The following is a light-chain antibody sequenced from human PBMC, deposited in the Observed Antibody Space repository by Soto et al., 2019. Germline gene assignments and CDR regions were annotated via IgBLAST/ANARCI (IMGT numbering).Light chain of an antibody. J-gene: IGKJ5*01. V-gene: IGKV3-20*01. CDR1: QSVSSN. CDR3: QQYGSSPRT. Sequence: EIVMTQSPATLSVSPGERATLSCRASQSVSSNLAWYQQKPAQAPRLLIYGASTRATGIPDRFSGGGSGTDFTLTITRLEPEDFAVYYCQQYGSSPRTFGQGTRLEIK. CDR2: GAS.